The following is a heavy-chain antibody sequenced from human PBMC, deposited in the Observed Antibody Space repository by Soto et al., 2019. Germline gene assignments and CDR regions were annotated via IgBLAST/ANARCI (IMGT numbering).Heavy chain of an antibody. CDR2: ISPMFVAA. J-gene: IGHJ4*02. D-gene: IGHD3-10*01. Sequence: QVQLVQSGAEMKKPGSSVKVSCQSSGGTFNTYAMNWVRQAPGQGPEWMGDISPMFVAANYAPKFQGRVTINADESTGTSYMQLSSLTSEDTALYFCAREVQVHTPAFVYWGQGTLVTVSS. V-gene: IGHV1-69*19. CDR1: GGTFNTYA. CDR3: AREVQVHTPAFVY.